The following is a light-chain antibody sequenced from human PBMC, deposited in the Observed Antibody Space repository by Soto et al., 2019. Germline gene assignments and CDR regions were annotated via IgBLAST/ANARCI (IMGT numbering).Light chain of an antibody. V-gene: IGLV1-44*01. CDR2: SNN. CDR3: AAWDVSLNGVV. CDR1: RSNIGGNS. Sequence: QSVLTQPPSASGTPGQRVIISCSGSRSNIGGNSVSWYQQLPGTAPKLLIHSNNERPSGVPDRLSGSKSVTSASLAISGLQSEDEADYYCAAWDVSLNGVVFGGGTQLTVL. J-gene: IGLJ2*01.